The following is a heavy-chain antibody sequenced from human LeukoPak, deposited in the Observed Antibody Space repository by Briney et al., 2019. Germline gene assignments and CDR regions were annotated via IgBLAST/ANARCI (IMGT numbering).Heavy chain of an antibody. CDR1: GFTFSDYY. Sequence: PGGSLRLSCAASGFTFSDYYMSWVRQAPGKGLEWVSAISGSGGSTYYADSVKGRFTISRDNSKNTLYLQMNSLRAEDTAVYYCAKDRDTYGYVTSFDYWGQGTLVTVSS. CDR2: ISGSGGST. CDR3: AKDRDTYGYVTSFDY. J-gene: IGHJ4*02. V-gene: IGHV3-23*01. D-gene: IGHD5-18*01.